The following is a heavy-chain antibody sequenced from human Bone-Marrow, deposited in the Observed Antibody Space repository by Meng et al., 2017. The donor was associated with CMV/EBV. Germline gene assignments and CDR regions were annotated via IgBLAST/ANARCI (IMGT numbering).Heavy chain of an antibody. Sequence: GGSLRLSCAASGFTFSSYEMNWVRQAPGKGLEWVSYISSSGSTIYYADSVKGRFTISRDNAKNSLYLQMNSLRAEDTAVDCCARKVGWDYYDSSGYYRSYYYYYGMDVWGQGTTVTGSS. J-gene: IGHJ6*02. D-gene: IGHD3-22*01. V-gene: IGHV3-48*03. CDR3: ARKVGWDYYDSSGYYRSYYYYYGMDV. CDR2: ISSSGSTI. CDR1: GFTFSSYE.